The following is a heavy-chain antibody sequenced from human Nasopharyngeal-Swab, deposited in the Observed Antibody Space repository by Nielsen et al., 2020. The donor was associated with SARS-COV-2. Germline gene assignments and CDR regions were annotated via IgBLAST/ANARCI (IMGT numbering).Heavy chain of an antibody. CDR1: GGSISSYY. J-gene: IGHJ6*03. D-gene: IGHD3-22*01. Sequence: SETLSLTCTVSGGSISSYYWSWIRQPPGKGLEWIGYIYYSGSTNYNPSLKSRVTISVDTSKNQFSLKLSSVTAADTAVYYCARGRGGYRGLSYNYYYMDVWGKGTTVTVSS. CDR2: IYYSGST. CDR3: ARGRGGYRGLSYNYYYMDV. V-gene: IGHV4-59*01.